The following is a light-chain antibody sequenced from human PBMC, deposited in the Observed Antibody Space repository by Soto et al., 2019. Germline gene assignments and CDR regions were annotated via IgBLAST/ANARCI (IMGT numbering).Light chain of an antibody. J-gene: IGLJ1*01. V-gene: IGLV2-18*02. CDR2: EVS. CDR3: SSYTSSSTYV. CDR1: SSDVGSYNR. Sequence: QSALTQPHSVSGSPGQTVTISSTGTSSDVGSYNRVSWYQQPPGTAPKLMIYEVSDRPSGVPDRFSGSKSGNTASLTISGLQAEHEADYYCSSYTSSSTYVFGTGTKVTVL.